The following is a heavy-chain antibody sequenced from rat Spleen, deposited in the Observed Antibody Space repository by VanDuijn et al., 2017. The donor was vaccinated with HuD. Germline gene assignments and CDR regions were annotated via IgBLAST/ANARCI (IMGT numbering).Heavy chain of an antibody. CDR2: IIYDGSST. Sequence: EVQLVESGGGLVQPGRSLKFSCAASGFTFSDYAMAWVRQAPKKGLEWVATIIYDGSSTYYRDSVKGRFTISRDNAKSTLYLQMDSLRSEDTATYYCARFGQLLGYFDYWGQGVMVTVSS. CDR1: GFTFSDYA. V-gene: IGHV5-17*01. CDR3: ARFGQLLGYFDY. J-gene: IGHJ2*01. D-gene: IGHD1-10*01.